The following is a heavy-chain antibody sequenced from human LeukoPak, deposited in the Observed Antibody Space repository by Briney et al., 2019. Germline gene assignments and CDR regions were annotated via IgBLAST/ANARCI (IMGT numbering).Heavy chain of an antibody. D-gene: IGHD3-22*01. CDR2: IYYSGST. CDR1: GGSFSGYY. J-gene: IGHJ3*02. Sequence: PSETLSLTCAVYGGSFSGYYWSWIRQPPGKGLEGIGYIYYSGSTNYNPSLKSRVTISVDTSKNQFSLKLSSVTAADTAVYYCASTYYYDSSGYYQDAFDIWGQGTMVTVSS. V-gene: IGHV4-59*08. CDR3: ASTYYYDSSGYYQDAFDI.